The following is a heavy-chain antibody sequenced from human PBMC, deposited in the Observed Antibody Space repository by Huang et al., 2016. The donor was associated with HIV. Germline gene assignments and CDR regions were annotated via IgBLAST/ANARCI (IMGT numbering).Heavy chain of an antibody. D-gene: IGHD6-13*01. CDR1: GFTFSSYA. J-gene: IGHJ4*02. Sequence: EVQLLESGGGLVQPGGSLRLSCAASGFTFSSYAMSWVRHAPGKGLELVSSITGRGSSSYYADSVNGRFTISRDNSKNTLYLQMNSLRAEDTAIYYCAKADSGAAAGSLVDYWGQGTLVTVSS. V-gene: IGHV3-23*01. CDR3: AKADSGAAAGSLVDY. CDR2: ITGRGSSS.